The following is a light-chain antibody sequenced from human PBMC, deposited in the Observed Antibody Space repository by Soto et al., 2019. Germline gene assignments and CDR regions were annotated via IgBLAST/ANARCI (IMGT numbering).Light chain of an antibody. Sequence: EIVLTQSPGTLSLSPGERATLSCRASQSVSSSYLAWYQQKPGQAPRLLIYGASSRATGIPDRLSGSGSGTDFTLTISRPEPEDFAVYYCQQYGSSPLTFGGGTKV. J-gene: IGKJ4*01. CDR3: QQYGSSPLT. CDR2: GAS. CDR1: QSVSSSY. V-gene: IGKV3-20*01.